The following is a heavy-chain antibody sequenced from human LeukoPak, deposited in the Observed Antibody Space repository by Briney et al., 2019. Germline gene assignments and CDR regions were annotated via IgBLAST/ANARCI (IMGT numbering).Heavy chain of an antibody. D-gene: IGHD6-13*01. V-gene: IGHV1-2*02. CDR1: GYTFTGYY. CDR2: INPNSGGT. J-gene: IGHJ4*02. Sequence: VASVKVSCKASGYTFTGYYTHWVRQAPGQGLEWMGWINPNSGGTNYAQKFQGRVTMTRDTSISTAYMELSRLRSDDTAVYYCARAQWDSSSWYASTTFDYWGQGTLVTVSS. CDR3: ARAQWDSSSWYASTTFDY.